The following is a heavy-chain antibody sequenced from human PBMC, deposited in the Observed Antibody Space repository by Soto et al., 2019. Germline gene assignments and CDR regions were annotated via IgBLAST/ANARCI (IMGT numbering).Heavy chain of an antibody. J-gene: IGHJ4*02. Sequence: PGGSLRLSCAASGFTFSSYAMHWVRQAPGKGLEWVAVISYDGSNKYYADSVKGRFTIFRDNSKNTLYLQMNSLRAEDTAVYYCARASGYYDYWGQGTLVTVSS. CDR1: GFTFSSYA. CDR2: ISYDGSNK. CDR3: ARASGYYDY. D-gene: IGHD3-22*01. V-gene: IGHV3-30-3*01.